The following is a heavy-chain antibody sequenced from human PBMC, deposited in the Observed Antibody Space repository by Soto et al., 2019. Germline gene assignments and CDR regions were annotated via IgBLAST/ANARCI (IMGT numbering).Heavy chain of an antibody. V-gene: IGHV3-23*01. Sequence: GGSLRLSCAASGFTFSIYAMSWVGQAPGKGLEWVSAISGSGGSTYYADSVKGRFTISRDNSKNTLYLQMNSLRAEDTAVYYCAKRGAAAGPYYYYGMDVWGQGTTVTVSS. CDR3: AKRGAAAGPYYYYGMDV. J-gene: IGHJ6*02. D-gene: IGHD6-13*01. CDR1: GFTFSIYA. CDR2: ISGSGGST.